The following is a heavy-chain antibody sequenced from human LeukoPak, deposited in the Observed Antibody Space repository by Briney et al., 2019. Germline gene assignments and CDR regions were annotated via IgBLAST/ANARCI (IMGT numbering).Heavy chain of an antibody. CDR2: ISYDGGNT. J-gene: IGHJ1*01. CDR1: GFTFSSYA. V-gene: IGHV3-30-3*01. D-gene: IGHD2-15*01. Sequence: GGSLRLSCGTSGFTFSSYAMHWVRQTPGKGLEWVALISYDGGNTQCRDSVKGRFTISRDNSANILYLQMSSLTSEDTAVYYCARDWVQDYWGQGTLVTVFS. CDR3: ARDWVQDY.